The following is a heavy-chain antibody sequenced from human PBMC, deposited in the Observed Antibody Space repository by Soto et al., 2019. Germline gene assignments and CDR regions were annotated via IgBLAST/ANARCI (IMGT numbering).Heavy chain of an antibody. Sequence: SVKVSCKDSGGPFSSHTFSWVRQAPGQGLEWMGRIIPALGTTTYAQKFQGRVTITADESVTTVYMELNSLRTEDTAVYYCARPDFGDYWYFDLWGRGTLVTVSS. D-gene: IGHD4-17*01. CDR1: GGPFSSHT. J-gene: IGHJ2*01. CDR2: IIPALGTT. V-gene: IGHV1-69*08. CDR3: ARPDFGDYWYFDL.